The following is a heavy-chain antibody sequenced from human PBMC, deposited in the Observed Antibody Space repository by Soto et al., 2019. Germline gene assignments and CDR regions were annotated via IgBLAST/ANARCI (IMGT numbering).Heavy chain of an antibody. CDR2: ISAYNGNT. CDR3: ARDLAYCGGDCYPIDY. Sequence: QVQLGQSGAEVKKPGASVKVSCKASGYTFTSNGISWVRQAPGQGLEWMGWISAYNGNTNYAQKLQGRVTMTTDTSTSTAYMELRSLRSDDTAVYYCARDLAYCGGDCYPIDYWGQGTLVTVSS. J-gene: IGHJ4*02. V-gene: IGHV1-18*01. D-gene: IGHD2-21*02. CDR1: GYTFTSNG.